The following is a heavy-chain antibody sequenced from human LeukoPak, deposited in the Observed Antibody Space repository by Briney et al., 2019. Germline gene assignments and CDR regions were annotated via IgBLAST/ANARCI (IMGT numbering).Heavy chain of an antibody. D-gene: IGHD6-19*01. Sequence: GGSLRLSCAASGFTFNDYAMHWVRQTPGKRLEWVSLISGDGGTTYYADSAKGRFTISRDNSIHSLYLQMISLRAEDTAFYYCAKDTGSGWGPFDQWGQGTLVTVSA. V-gene: IGHV3-43*02. J-gene: IGHJ4*02. CDR1: GFTFNDYA. CDR2: ISGDGGTT. CDR3: AKDTGSGWGPFDQ.